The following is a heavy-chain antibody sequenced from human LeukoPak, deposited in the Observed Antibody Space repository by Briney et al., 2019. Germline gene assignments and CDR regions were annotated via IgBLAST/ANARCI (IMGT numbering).Heavy chain of an antibody. CDR2: IIPIFGTA. Sequence: ASVKVSCKASGGTFSSYAISWVRQAPGQGLEWMGGIIPIFGTANYAQKFQGRVTITTDESTSTAYMELSSLRSEDTAVYYCARVESGWFIGWFDPWGQGTLVTVSP. V-gene: IGHV1-69*05. D-gene: IGHD6-19*01. CDR1: GGTFSSYA. CDR3: ARVESGWFIGWFDP. J-gene: IGHJ5*02.